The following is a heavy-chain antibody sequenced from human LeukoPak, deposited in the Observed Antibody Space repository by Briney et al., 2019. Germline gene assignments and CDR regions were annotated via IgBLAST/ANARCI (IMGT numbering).Heavy chain of an antibody. Sequence: PSETLSLTCTVSGGSISSYYWSWIRQPPGKGLEWIGYIYYSGSTNYNPSLKSRVTISVDTSKNQFSLKLSSVTAADTAVYYCARINWGLYFDYWGQGTLATVSS. CDR1: GGSISSYY. CDR3: ARINWGLYFDY. CDR2: IYYSGST. V-gene: IGHV4-59*01. D-gene: IGHD7-27*01. J-gene: IGHJ4*02.